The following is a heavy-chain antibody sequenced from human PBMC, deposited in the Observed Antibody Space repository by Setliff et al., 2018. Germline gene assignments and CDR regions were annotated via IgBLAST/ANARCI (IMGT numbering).Heavy chain of an antibody. J-gene: IGHJ6*02. CDR3: AREQYYNFWSGYYDMDV. CDR1: GFTFSRYW. V-gene: IGHV3-15*01. D-gene: IGHD3-3*01. CDR2: ITDKTAGGTV. Sequence: GGSLRLSCVGSGFTFSRYWMSWVRQAPGKGLEWVGRITDKTAGGTVDYAAPVQGRFTISRDDSKNTLYLQMNSLRAEDTAVYYCAREQYYNFWSGYYDMDVWGQGTTVTVSS.